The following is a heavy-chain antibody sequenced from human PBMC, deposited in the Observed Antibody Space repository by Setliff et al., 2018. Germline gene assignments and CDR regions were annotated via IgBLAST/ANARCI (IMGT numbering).Heavy chain of an antibody. V-gene: IGHV3-43*01. CDR2: ISWDGGST. J-gene: IGHJ6*02. CDR3: AKDIGSSWYFGYYGMDV. Sequence: LRLSCAASGFTFDDYTMHWVRQAPGKGLEWVSLISWDGGSTYYADSVEGRFTISRDNSKNSLYLQMNSLRTEDTALYYCAKDIGSSWYFGYYGMDVWGQGTTVTVSS. D-gene: IGHD6-13*01. CDR1: GFTFDDYT.